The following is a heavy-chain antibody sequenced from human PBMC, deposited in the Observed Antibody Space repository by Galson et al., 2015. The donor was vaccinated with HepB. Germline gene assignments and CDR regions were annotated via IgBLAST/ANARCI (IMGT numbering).Heavy chain of an antibody. V-gene: IGHV3-48*01. J-gene: IGHJ4*02. CDR2: ISTSGTAK. CDR3: VAGPDYGDYGQDY. CDR1: GFTFRTYS. Sequence: SLRLSCAASGFTFRTYSMNWVRQAPGMGPEWVSYISTSGTAKYYADSVKGRFTISRDNAKNSLYLQINSLRAEDTAVFYRVAGPDYGDYGQDYWGQGTLVTVSS. D-gene: IGHD4-17*01.